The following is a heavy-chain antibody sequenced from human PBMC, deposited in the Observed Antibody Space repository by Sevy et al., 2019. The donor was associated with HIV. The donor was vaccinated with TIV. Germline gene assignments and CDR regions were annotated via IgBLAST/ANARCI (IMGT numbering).Heavy chain of an antibody. V-gene: IGHV3-23*01. D-gene: IGHD3-10*01. Sequence: GGSLRLSCAASGFTFNTYAMSWVRQAPGKGLQWVSVLSYGGGDTYYADAVKGRFTISRDNSKNTLYLQMNSLRAEDTAVYYCAKDRVSGSYYTGDFDFWGQRTLVTVSS. CDR3: AKDRVSGSYYTGDFDF. CDR1: GFTFNTYA. CDR2: LSYGGGDT. J-gene: IGHJ4*02.